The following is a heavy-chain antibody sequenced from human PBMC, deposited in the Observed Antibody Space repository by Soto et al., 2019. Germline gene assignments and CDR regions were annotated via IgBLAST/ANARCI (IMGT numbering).Heavy chain of an antibody. J-gene: IGHJ4*02. CDR3: ARQLRYFDWLHDY. CDR2: ISGYKGNT. D-gene: IGHD3-9*01. Sequence: GASVKVSCKASGYTFTSYGISWVRQAPGQGLEWMGWISGYKGNTSYGQNLQGRVAMSPDTSKSTAYMERRSLSSDATAVYYCARQLRYFDWLHDYWGQGTRVTVSS. CDR1: GYTFTSYG. V-gene: IGHV1-18*01.